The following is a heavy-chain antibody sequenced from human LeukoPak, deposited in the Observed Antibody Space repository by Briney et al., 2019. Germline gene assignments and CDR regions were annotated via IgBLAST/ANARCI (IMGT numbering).Heavy chain of an antibody. D-gene: IGHD1-14*01. V-gene: IGHV1-46*01. CDR3: ARDLLPEDFVY. J-gene: IGHJ4*02. Sequence: ASVKVSCKASGYTFTSYYMHWVRQAPGQGLEWMGIINPSGGSTSYAQKFQGRVTMTRDTSTSTVYMELSSLGSEDTAVYYCARDLLPEDFVYWGQRALVTVSS. CDR1: GYTFTSYY. CDR2: INPSGGST.